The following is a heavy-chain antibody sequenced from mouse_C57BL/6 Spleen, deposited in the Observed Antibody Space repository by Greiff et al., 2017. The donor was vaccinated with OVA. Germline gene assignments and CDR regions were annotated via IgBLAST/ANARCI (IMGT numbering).Heavy chain of an antibody. J-gene: IGHJ2*01. CDR2: IRLKSDNYAT. CDR1: GFTFSNYW. V-gene: IGHV6-3*01. D-gene: IGHD1-1*01. Sequence: EVMLVESGGGLVQPGGSMKLSCVASGFTFSNYWMNWVRQSPEKGLEWVAQIRLKSDNYATHYAESVKGRFTISRDESKSSVYLQMNNLRAEDTGIYYCISSYGYFDYWGQGTTLTVSS. CDR3: ISSYGYFDY.